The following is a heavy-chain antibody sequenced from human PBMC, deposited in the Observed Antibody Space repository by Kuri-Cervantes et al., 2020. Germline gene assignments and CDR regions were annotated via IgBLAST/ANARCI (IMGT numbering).Heavy chain of an antibody. CDR2: ISWNSGSI. Sequence: GGSLRLSCAASGFTFDDYAMHWVRQAPGKGLEWVSGISWNSGSIGYADSVKGRFTISRDNAKNSLYLQMNSLRAEDTALYYCAKVFGWLEHGAFDIWGQGTMVTVSS. J-gene: IGHJ3*02. CDR1: GFTFDDYA. D-gene: IGHD3-16*01. CDR3: AKVFGWLEHGAFDI. V-gene: IGHV3-9*01.